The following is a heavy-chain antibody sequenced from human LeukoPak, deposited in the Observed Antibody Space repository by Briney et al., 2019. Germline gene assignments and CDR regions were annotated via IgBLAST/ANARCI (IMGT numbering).Heavy chain of an antibody. CDR1: GGSFSGYY. CDR2: INHSGST. J-gene: IGHJ4*02. CDR3: ARGAPTDRPAYYYDSSGYRTFDY. Sequence: PSETLSLTCAVYGGSFSGYYWSWIRQPPGKGLEWIGEINHSGSTNCNPSLKSRVTISVDTSKNQFSLKLSSVTAADTAVYYCARGAPTDRPAYYYDSSGYRTFDYWGQGTLVTVSS. V-gene: IGHV4-34*01. D-gene: IGHD3-22*01.